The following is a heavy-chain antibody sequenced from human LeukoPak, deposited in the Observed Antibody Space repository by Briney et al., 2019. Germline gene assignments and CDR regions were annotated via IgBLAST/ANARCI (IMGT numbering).Heavy chain of an antibody. CDR2: IYYSGST. CDR1: GGSISSYY. J-gene: IGHJ5*02. V-gene: IGHV4-59*01. CDR3: ARENYYDSSGYYYVNNWFDP. Sequence: SETLSLTCTVSGGSISSYYWSWIRQPPGKGLEWIGYIYYSGSTNYNPSLKSRVTISVDTSKNQFSLKLSSVTAADTAVYYCARENYYDSSGYYYVNNWFDPWGQGTLVTVSS. D-gene: IGHD3-22*01.